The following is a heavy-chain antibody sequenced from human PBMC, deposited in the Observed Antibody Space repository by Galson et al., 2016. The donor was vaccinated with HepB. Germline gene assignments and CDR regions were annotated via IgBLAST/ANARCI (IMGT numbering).Heavy chain of an antibody. CDR2: ISGDSNYI. CDR1: GFSFSNSD. CDR3: ASSQRVGDADCSSYGCHIDY. D-gene: IGHD2-2*01. J-gene: IGHJ4*02. V-gene: IGHV3-21*01. Sequence: SLRLSCAASGFSFSNSDMSWVRQAPGKGLEWVSSISGDSNYIYYADSLMGRFTISGDNARNSLYLQMNGLRADDTAVYYCASSQRVGDADCSSYGCHIDYWGQGALVTVSS.